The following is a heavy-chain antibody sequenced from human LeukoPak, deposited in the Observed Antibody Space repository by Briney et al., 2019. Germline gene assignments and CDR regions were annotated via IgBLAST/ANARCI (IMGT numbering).Heavy chain of an antibody. CDR2: IYYSGST. V-gene: IGHV4-61*01. CDR3: ATTPYYYDSSGYYYY. Sequence: SETLSLTCTVSGGSVSSGSYYWGWIRQPPGKGLEWIGYIYYSGSTNYNPSLKSRVTISVDTSKNQFSLKLNSVTAADTAVYYCATTPYYYDSSGYYYYWGQGTLVTVSS. J-gene: IGHJ4*02. D-gene: IGHD3-22*01. CDR1: GGSVSSGSYY.